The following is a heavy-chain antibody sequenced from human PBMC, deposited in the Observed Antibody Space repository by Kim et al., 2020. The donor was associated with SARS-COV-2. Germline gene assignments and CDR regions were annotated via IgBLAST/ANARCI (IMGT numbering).Heavy chain of an antibody. V-gene: IGHV1-3*01. CDR3: ARATGCGMNV. D-gene: IGHD4-17*01. J-gene: IGHJ6*04. Sequence: ASVKVSCKASGYTFTSYAMHWVRQAPGQRLEWMGWINAGNGNTKYSQKFQGRVTITRVTSESTAYMELSILRSEDTAVYYCARATGCGMNVWGKGTTGTV. CDR2: INAGNGNT. CDR1: GYTFTSYA.